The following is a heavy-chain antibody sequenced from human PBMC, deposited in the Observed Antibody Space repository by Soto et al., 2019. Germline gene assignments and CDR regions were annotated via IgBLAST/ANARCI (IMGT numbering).Heavy chain of an antibody. CDR1: GFTFSSYN. CDR3: ARENAYGDPNSFDY. CDR2: ISSSSNYI. J-gene: IGHJ4*02. Sequence: EVQLVESGGGLVKPGGSLRLSCTASGFTFSSYNMNWVRQAPGKGLEWVSSISSSSNYIYYADSMKGRFTISRDNAKNSLYLQVNSLRAEDTAVYYCARENAYGDPNSFDYWGQGTLFTVSS. D-gene: IGHD4-17*01. V-gene: IGHV3-21*02.